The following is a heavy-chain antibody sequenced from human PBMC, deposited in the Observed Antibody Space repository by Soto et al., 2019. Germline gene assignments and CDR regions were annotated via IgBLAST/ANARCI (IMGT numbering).Heavy chain of an antibody. Sequence: ASVKVSCKASGYAFTSYAMHWVRQAPGQRLEWMGWINAGNGNTKYSQKFQGRVTITRDTSASTAYMELSSLRSEDTAVYYCASEGAYYYGMDVWGKGTTVTVSS. CDR2: INAGNGNT. CDR3: ASEGAYYYGMDV. CDR1: GYAFTSYA. V-gene: IGHV1-3*01. J-gene: IGHJ6*04.